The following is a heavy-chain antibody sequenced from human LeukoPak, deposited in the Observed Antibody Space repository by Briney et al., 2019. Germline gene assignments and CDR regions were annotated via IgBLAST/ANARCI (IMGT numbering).Heavy chain of an antibody. CDR1: GFTFNNYI. Sequence: GGSLRLSCAASGFTFNNYIMNWVRQAPGKGLEWVSSISSSSDYIYYADSVKGRFTISRDNAKNSLYLQMNSLRAEDTAVYYCASPLDHNDAFDTWGQGTMVTVSS. D-gene: IGHD1-1*01. V-gene: IGHV3-21*04. CDR3: ASPLDHNDAFDT. J-gene: IGHJ3*02. CDR2: ISSSSDYI.